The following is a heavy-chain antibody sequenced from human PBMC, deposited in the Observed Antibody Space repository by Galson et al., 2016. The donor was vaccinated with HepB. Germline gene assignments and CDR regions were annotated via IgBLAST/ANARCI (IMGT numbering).Heavy chain of an antibody. CDR2: ISAYNGNT. Sequence: SVKVSCKASGYTFASYGFSWVRQARGQGLEWMGWISAYNGNTNYAQKFQGRVTMTTDTSMTTAYMELRSLRSDDTAVYYCARDLGDYDFWNDFPIYYHYGMDDWGQGTTVTVSS. V-gene: IGHV1-18*01. CDR1: GYTFASYG. J-gene: IGHJ6*02. CDR3: ARDLGDYDFWNDFPIYYHYGMDD. D-gene: IGHD3-3*01.